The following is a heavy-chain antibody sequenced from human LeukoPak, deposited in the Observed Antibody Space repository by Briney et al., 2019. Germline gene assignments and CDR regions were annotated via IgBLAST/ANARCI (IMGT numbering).Heavy chain of an antibody. Sequence: PSETLSLTCGVSGGSFNSGDYYWNWIRQPPGKGLEWIGSIYYSGSTYYNPSLKSRVTISVDTSKNQFSLKLSSVTAADTAVYYCARHGYSSGWYGRRPIDYWGQGTLVTVSS. D-gene: IGHD6-19*01. CDR1: GGSFNSGDYY. CDR3: ARHGYSSGWYGRRPIDY. CDR2: IYYSGST. J-gene: IGHJ4*02. V-gene: IGHV4-39*01.